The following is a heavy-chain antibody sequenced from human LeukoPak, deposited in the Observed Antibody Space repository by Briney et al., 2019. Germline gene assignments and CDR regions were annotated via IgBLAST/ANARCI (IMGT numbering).Heavy chain of an antibody. Sequence: GGSLRLSCAASGFTVSSYAMHWVRQAPGKGLEWVAVISYDGTNKYYADSVKGRFTISRDNSKNTLFLQMNSLRAEDTAVYYCARERLRGVPGYYYYVMDVWGQGTTVTVSS. D-gene: IGHD3-10*01. CDR3: ARERLRGVPGYYYYVMDV. J-gene: IGHJ6*02. CDR1: GFTVSSYA. V-gene: IGHV3-30*04. CDR2: ISYDGTNK.